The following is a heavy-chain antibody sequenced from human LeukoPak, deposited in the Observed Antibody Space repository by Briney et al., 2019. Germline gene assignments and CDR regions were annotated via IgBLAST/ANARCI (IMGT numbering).Heavy chain of an antibody. V-gene: IGHV4-31*03. CDR3: GRTRARQYYFDY. Sequence: SQTLSLTCTVSGGSISSGGYYWSWIRQHPGKGLEWIGYIYYSGSTYYNPSLKSRVTISVDTSKNQFSLKLSSVTAADTAVYYCGRTRARQYYFDYWGQGTLVTVSS. CDR2: IYYSGST. D-gene: IGHD4-11*01. CDR1: GGSISSGGYY. J-gene: IGHJ4*02.